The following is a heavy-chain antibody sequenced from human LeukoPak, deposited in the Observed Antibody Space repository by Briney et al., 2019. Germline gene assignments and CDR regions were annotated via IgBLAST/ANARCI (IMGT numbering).Heavy chain of an antibody. Sequence: GGSLRLSCAASGFTFSSYSMNWVRQAPGKGLEWVSSISSSSSYIDYADSVKGRFTISRDNAKKSLYLQMNSLRAEDTAVYYCARGSSNIASRDNCFDPWGQGTLVTVSS. V-gene: IGHV3-21*01. CDR3: ARGSSNIASRDNCFDP. J-gene: IGHJ5*02. D-gene: IGHD6-6*01. CDR1: GFTFSSYS. CDR2: ISSSSSYI.